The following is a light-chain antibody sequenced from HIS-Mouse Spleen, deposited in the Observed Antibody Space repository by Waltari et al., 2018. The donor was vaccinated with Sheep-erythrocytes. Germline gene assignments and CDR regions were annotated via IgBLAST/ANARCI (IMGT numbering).Light chain of an antibody. CDR3: QAWDSSTAYVV. CDR1: KLGDKY. J-gene: IGLJ2*01. V-gene: IGLV3-1*01. Sequence: SYELTQPPSVSVSPGQTASITCSGDKLGDKYACWYQQKPGQSPVLVIYQDSKGPSGIPERFSASNSGNTATLTISGTQAMDEADYYCQAWDSSTAYVVFGGGTKLTVL. CDR2: QDS.